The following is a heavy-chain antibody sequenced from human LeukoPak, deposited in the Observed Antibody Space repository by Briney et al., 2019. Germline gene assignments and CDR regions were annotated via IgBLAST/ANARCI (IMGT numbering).Heavy chain of an antibody. D-gene: IGHD4-11*01. CDR2: IYHSGST. J-gene: IGHJ4*02. Sequence: SETLSLTCTVSGGSIRSYYWSWTRQSPGKGLEWIGYIYHSGSTKCNPSLKSRVTISIDTSKNQFSLNLTSVTAADTAVYYCSTDSPTGFDHWGQGALVTVSS. CDR3: STDSPTGFDH. CDR1: GGSIRSYY. V-gene: IGHV4-59*01.